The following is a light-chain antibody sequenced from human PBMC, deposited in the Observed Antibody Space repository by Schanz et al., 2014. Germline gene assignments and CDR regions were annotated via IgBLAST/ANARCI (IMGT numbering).Light chain of an antibody. CDR2: GAS. CDR3: QHYGSPPLT. Sequence: ENVLTQSPGTLSLSPGERATLSCRASQSVGNNLAWYQQKPGQAPRLLIYGASATATGVPARFSGSGSGTDFTLTISRLEPEDFAVYYCQHYGSPPLTFGPGTTVDIK. J-gene: IGKJ3*01. V-gene: IGKV3-20*01. CDR1: QSVGNN.